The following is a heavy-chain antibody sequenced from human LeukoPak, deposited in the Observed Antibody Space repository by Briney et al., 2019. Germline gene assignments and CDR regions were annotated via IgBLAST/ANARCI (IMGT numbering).Heavy chain of an antibody. CDR2: INTNTGNP. D-gene: IGHD5-18*01. CDR3: AREGYGYELDY. V-gene: IGHV7-4-1*02. Sequence: GASVKVSCTASGYTFTSYAMNWVRQAPGHGLEWMGWINTNTGNPTYAQGFTGRFVFSLDTSVSTAYLQISSLKAEDTAVYYCAREGYGYELDYWGQGTLVTVSS. CDR1: GYTFTSYA. J-gene: IGHJ4*02.